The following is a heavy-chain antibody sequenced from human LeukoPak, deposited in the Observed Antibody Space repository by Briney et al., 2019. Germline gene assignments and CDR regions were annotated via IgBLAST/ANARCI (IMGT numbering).Heavy chain of an antibody. Sequence: SQTLSLTCAISGDSVSSNSAAWNWIRQSPSRGLEWLGRTYYRSKWYKDYAVSVKSRITINPDTSKNQFSLQLNSVTPEDTAVYYCARGVGSGWYGSFDYWGQGTLVTVSS. D-gene: IGHD6-19*01. CDR1: GDSVSSNSAA. CDR3: ARGVGSGWYGSFDY. CDR2: TYYRSKWYK. J-gene: IGHJ4*02. V-gene: IGHV6-1*01.